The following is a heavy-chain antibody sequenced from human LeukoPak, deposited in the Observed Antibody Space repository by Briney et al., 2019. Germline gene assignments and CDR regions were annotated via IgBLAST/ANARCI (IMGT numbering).Heavy chain of an antibody. J-gene: IGHJ4*02. D-gene: IGHD5/OR15-5a*01. CDR1: GFTFSSYG. CDR2: IWYDGSNT. CDR3: ARDRSTTHFDY. V-gene: IGHV3-33*01. Sequence: GRSLRLSCAASGFTFSSYGMHWVREAPGKGLEWVAMIWYDGSNTYYADPVKGRFTISRDNSKNPLFLQMDSLRAEDTAVYYCARDRSTTHFDYWGQGTLVTVSS.